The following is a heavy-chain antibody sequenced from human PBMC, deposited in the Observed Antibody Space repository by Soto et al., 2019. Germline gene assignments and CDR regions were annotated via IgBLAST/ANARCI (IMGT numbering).Heavy chain of an antibody. D-gene: IGHD4-4*01. Sequence: GGSLRLSCAASGFTFSSYAMSWVRQAPGKGLEWVSAISGSGGSTYYADSVKGRFTISRDNSKNTLYLQMNSLRAEDTAVYYCAKDMDYSGYYYYYGMDVWGQGTTVTVSS. CDR1: GFTFSSYA. CDR2: ISGSGGST. CDR3: AKDMDYSGYYYYYGMDV. J-gene: IGHJ6*02. V-gene: IGHV3-23*01.